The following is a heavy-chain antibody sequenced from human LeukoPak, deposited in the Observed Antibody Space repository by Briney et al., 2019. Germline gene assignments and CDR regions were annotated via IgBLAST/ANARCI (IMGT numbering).Heavy chain of an antibody. Sequence: PGGSLRLSCAASGFTFSSYWMSWVRQAPGKGLEWISTIKGTGLTTYYADSVKGRVTISRDNDKNSLFLQMSSLRADDTAIYYCARAGELRYMDVWGKGTAVTVSS. CDR2: IKGTGLTT. CDR3: ARAGELRYMDV. D-gene: IGHD3-16*01. V-gene: IGHV3-48*01. CDR1: GFTFSSYW. J-gene: IGHJ6*03.